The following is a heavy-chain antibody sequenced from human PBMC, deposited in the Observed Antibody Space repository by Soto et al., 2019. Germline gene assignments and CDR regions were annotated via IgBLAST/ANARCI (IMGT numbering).Heavy chain of an antibody. D-gene: IGHD2-2*01. V-gene: IGHV1-18*01. CDR2: ISAYNGNT. CDR1: GYTFTSYG. J-gene: IGHJ5*02. CDR3: ARARVPAAMRGGWFDP. Sequence: ASVKVSCKASGYTFTSYGISWVRQAPGQGLEWMGWISAYNGNTNYAQKLQGRVTMTTDTSTSTAYMELRSLRSDDTAVYYCARARVPAAMRGGWFDPWGQGTLVTVSS.